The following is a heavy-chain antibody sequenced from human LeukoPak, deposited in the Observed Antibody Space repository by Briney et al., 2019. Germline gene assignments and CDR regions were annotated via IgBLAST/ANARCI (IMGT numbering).Heavy chain of an antibody. D-gene: IGHD6-19*01. Sequence: PGGSLRLSCAASGFTFSSYEMNWVRQAPGKGLERVSYISSSGSTIYYADSVKGRFTISRDNAKNSLYLQMNSLRAEDTAVYYCARREISSGWYVGAFDIWGQGTMVTVSS. CDR3: ARREISSGWYVGAFDI. J-gene: IGHJ3*02. CDR1: GFTFSSYE. V-gene: IGHV3-48*03. CDR2: ISSSGSTI.